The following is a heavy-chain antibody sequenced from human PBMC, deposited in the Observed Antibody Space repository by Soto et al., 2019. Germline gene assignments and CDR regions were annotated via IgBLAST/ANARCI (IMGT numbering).Heavy chain of an antibody. CDR1: GCTFSPYT. CDR2: ISSGGNI. CDR3: ARQHAWEYQAFSFYAMDV. J-gene: IGHJ6*02. D-gene: IGHD2-2*01. V-gene: IGHV3-21*01. Sequence: GSLRLSCAPSGCTFSPYTMNWVRHSPGKGLEWVSSISSGGNIYYADSVKGRFTISRDHPLYLQMNSLRAEDTAVYYCARQHAWEYQAFSFYAMDVWGQGTTVTVSS.